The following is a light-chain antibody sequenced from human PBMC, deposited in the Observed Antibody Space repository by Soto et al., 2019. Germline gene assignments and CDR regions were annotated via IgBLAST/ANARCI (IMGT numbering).Light chain of an antibody. Sequence: ELVLTQSPATLSVSPGEGVTLSCRARQSVNNNLAWYQQKPGQAPSLLVHGASTRAAGVPARFSGSGSGTEFTLTISSLQSEDSAVYYCQEYNRRPPATFGQGT. V-gene: IGKV3-15*01. CDR1: QSVNNN. CDR3: QEYNRRPPAT. J-gene: IGKJ1*01. CDR2: GAS.